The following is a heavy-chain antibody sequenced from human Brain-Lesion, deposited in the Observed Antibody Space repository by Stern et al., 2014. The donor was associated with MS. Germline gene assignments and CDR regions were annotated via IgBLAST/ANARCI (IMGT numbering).Heavy chain of an antibody. V-gene: IGHV3-21*01. D-gene: IGHD4-17*01. CDR3: ARDLLYGDYGGDFKY. CDR1: GFIFSSYS. CDR2: ISRSSSYM. Sequence: EVQLVESGGGLVKPGGSLRLSCAASGFIFSSYSMNWVRQVPGKGLEWVSSISRSSSYMLCADSVKGRFAISRDNAKNSLYLQMNSLRAEDTAVYYCARDLLYGDYGGDFKYWGQGTLVTVSS. J-gene: IGHJ4*02.